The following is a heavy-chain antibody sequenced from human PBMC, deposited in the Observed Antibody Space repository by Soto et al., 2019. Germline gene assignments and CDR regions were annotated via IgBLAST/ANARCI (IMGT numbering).Heavy chain of an antibody. CDR3: ASILNYYGSGSYYYFDY. J-gene: IGHJ4*02. D-gene: IGHD3-10*01. CDR2: INHSGST. Sequence: SETLSLTCAVYGGSFSGYYWSWIRQPPGKGLEWIGEINHSGSTNYNPSLKSRVTISVDTSKNQFSLKLSSVTAADTAVYYCASILNYYGSGSYYYFDYWGQGTLVNVSS. CDR1: GGSFSGYY. V-gene: IGHV4-34*01.